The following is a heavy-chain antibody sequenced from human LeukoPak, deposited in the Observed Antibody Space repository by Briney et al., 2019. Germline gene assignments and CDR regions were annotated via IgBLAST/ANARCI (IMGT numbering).Heavy chain of an antibody. J-gene: IGHJ6*03. CDR2: ISAHNGNT. D-gene: IGHD6-19*01. CDR1: GYTFNSYG. Sequence: ASVKVSCKASGYTFNSYGISWVRQAPGQGLEWMGWISAHNGNTNYEEKVQGRVTMTTDTSTSTAYMELRSLRSDDTAVYYCARDKGTVATYYYYYMDVWGKGTTVTVS. CDR3: ARDKGTVATYYYYYMDV. V-gene: IGHV1-18*01.